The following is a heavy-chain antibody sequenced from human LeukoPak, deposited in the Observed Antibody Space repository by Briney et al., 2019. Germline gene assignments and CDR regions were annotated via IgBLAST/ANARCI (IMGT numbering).Heavy chain of an antibody. CDR2: IYYSGST. V-gene: IGHV4-59*12. Sequence: PSETLSLTCTVSGGSLSSYYWSWIRQPPGKGLEWIGSIYYSGSTYYNPSLKSRVTISVDTSKNQFSLKLSSVTAADTAIYYCAKDQTRWAFDIWGQGTMVTVSS. CDR3: AKDQTRWAFDI. J-gene: IGHJ3*02. D-gene: IGHD1-26*01. CDR1: GGSLSSYY.